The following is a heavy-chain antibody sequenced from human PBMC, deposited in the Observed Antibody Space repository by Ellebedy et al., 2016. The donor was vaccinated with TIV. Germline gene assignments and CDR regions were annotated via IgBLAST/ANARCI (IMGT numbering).Heavy chain of an antibody. CDR2: ISYDGSNK. Sequence: GGSLRLSXAASGFTFSSYAMHWVRQAPGKGLEWVAVISYDGSNKYYADSVKGRFTISRDNSKNTLYLQMNSLRAEDTAVYYCAKDPPRPTVTRLADYYGMDVWGQGTTVTVSS. V-gene: IGHV3-30*04. D-gene: IGHD4-17*01. CDR3: AKDPPRPTVTRLADYYGMDV. CDR1: GFTFSSYA. J-gene: IGHJ6*02.